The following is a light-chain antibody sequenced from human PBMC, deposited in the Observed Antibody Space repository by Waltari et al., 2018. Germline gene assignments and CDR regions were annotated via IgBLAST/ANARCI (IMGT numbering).Light chain of an antibody. CDR2: AAS. V-gene: IGKV1-12*01. CDR3: QQANSFPIT. Sequence: DIQMTKSPSSLSASVGDRVTITCRTSQDISPWLAWYQHKPGKAPKLLIYAASSLQSGVPSRFSGSGSGTDFTLTISSLQPEDFATYYCQQANSFPITFGQGTRLEIK. CDR1: QDISPW. J-gene: IGKJ5*01.